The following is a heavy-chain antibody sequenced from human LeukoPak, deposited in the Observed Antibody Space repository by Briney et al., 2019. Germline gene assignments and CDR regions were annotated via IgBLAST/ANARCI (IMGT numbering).Heavy chain of an antibody. Sequence: PSETLSLTCTVSGGSISSYYRSWIRQPPGKGLEWIGYIYYSGSTNYNPSLKSRVTISVDTSKNQFSLKLSSVTAADTAVYYCARAKDVEMARNNYDYWGQGTLVTVSS. CDR2: IYYSGST. CDR3: ARAKDVEMARNNYDY. J-gene: IGHJ4*02. CDR1: GGSISSYY. D-gene: IGHD5-24*01. V-gene: IGHV4-59*01.